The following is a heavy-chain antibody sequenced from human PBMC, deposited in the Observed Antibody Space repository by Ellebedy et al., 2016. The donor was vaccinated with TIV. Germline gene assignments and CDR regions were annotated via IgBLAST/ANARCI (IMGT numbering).Heavy chain of an antibody. CDR2: ISSNGGST. V-gene: IGHV3-64D*06. CDR3: ARGLGTEDLDY. J-gene: IGHJ4*02. Sequence: GESLKISXSASGFTFSSYAMHWVRQAPGKGLEYVSAISSNGGSTYYADSVKGRFTISSDNSKNTLYLQMSSLRADDTAVYYCARGLGTEDLDYWGQGTLVTVSS. CDR1: GFTFSSYA. D-gene: IGHD2-15*01.